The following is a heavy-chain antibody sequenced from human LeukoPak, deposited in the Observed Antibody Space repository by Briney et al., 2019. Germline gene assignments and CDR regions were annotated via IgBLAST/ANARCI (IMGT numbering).Heavy chain of an antibody. D-gene: IGHD6-13*01. CDR3: ARLIRGVAAAGDAFDI. CDR2: IYHSGNT. CDR1: GYSISSGYY. Sequence: SETLSLTCAVSGYSISSGYYWGWIRQPPGKGLEWIGSIYHSGNTYYNPSLKSRVTISVDTSKNQFSLKLSSVTAADTAVYYCARLIRGVAAAGDAFDIWGQGTMVTVSS. V-gene: IGHV4-38-2*01. J-gene: IGHJ3*02.